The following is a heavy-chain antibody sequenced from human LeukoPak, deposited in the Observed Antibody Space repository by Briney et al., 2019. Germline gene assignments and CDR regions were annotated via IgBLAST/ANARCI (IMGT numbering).Heavy chain of an antibody. V-gene: IGHV3-48*03. CDR2: ISSSGTTM. Sequence: GSLRLSCAASGFTFSSYEMNWVRQAPGKGLEWVSYISSSGTTMFYADSLKGRFTISRDNAKNSLYLQMNSLRAEDTAVYYCARKGQWLVRGTFGIWGQGTVVTVSS. CDR3: ARKGQWLVRGTFGI. CDR1: GFTFSSYE. D-gene: IGHD6-19*01. J-gene: IGHJ3*02.